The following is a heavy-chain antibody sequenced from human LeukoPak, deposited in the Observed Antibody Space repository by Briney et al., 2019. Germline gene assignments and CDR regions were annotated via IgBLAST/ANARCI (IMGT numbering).Heavy chain of an antibody. CDR3: AYNRNFALDN. CDR2: IYYSGST. J-gene: IGHJ4*01. V-gene: IGHV4-31*03. D-gene: IGHD1-14*01. CDR1: GGSISSGGYY. Sequence: PSETLSLTCTVSGGSISSGGYYWSWIRQHPGKGLEWIGYIYYSGSTYYNPSLKSRVTILVDTSRNHFSLKLTSVTAADTAVYFCAYNRNFALDNWGQGTLVTVSS.